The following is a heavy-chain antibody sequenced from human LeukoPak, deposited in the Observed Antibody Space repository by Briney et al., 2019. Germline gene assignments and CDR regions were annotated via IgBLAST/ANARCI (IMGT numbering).Heavy chain of an antibody. V-gene: IGHV1-69*01. CDR2: IIPIFGTA. CDR3: ARDQGYDFWSGYRWFDP. D-gene: IGHD3-3*01. J-gene: IGHJ5*02. Sequence: SVKVSCKASGGTFSSYAISWVRQAPGQGLEWMGGIIPIFGTANYAQKFQGRVTITADESTSTAYIELSSLRSEDTAVYYCARDQGYDFWSGYRWFDPWGQGTLVTVSS. CDR1: GGTFSSYA.